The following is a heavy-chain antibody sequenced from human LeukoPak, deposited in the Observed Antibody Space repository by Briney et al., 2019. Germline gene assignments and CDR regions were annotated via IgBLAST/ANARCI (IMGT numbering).Heavy chain of an antibody. D-gene: IGHD5-18*01. J-gene: IGHJ4*02. V-gene: IGHV5-51*01. CDR3: ARIATQDTAMSY. Sequence: IIYPAASDTTYSPSFQAQVTISADKSISTAYLQWSSLKASDTAMYYCARIATQDTAMSYWGQGTLVTVSS. CDR2: IYPAASDT.